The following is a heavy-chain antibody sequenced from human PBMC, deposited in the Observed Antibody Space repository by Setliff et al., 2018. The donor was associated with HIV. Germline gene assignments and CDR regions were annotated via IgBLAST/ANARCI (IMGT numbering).Heavy chain of an antibody. D-gene: IGHD2-15*01. Sequence: GESLKISCKGSGYSFNSYWIGWVRQMPGKGLEWMGIIYPGDSDTRYSPSFHGQVTISADKSISTAYLQWSGLKASDTAMYYCARQTLGYCSGGSCYGGAFDIWGQGTMVTVSS. CDR2: IYPGDSDT. J-gene: IGHJ3*02. CDR1: GYSFNSYW. V-gene: IGHV5-51*01. CDR3: ARQTLGYCSGGSCYGGAFDI.